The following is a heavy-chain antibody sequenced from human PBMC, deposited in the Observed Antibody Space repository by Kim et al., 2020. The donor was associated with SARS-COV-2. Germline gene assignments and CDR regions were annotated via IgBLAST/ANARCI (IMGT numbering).Heavy chain of an antibody. CDR3: ARQGDSSGWYPLDYYYYYGMDV. CDR2: IDPSDSYT. V-gene: IGHV5-10-1*01. Sequence: GESLKISCKGSGYSFTSYWISWVRQMPGKGLEWMGRIDPSDSYTNYSPSFQGHVTISADKSISTAYLQWSSLKASDTAMYYCARQGDSSGWYPLDYYYYYGMDVWRQGTTVTVSS. CDR1: GYSFTSYW. J-gene: IGHJ6*02. D-gene: IGHD6-19*01.